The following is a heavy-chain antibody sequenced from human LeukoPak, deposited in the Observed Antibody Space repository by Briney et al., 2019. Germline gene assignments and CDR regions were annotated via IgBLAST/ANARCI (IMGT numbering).Heavy chain of an antibody. D-gene: IGHD5-18*01. CDR2: IYYSGST. CDR3: ARGYTGMVIDY. J-gene: IGHJ4*02. CDR1: GGSISSSSYY. Sequence: SETLSLTCTVSGGSISSSSYYWGWIRQPPGKGLEWIGSIYYSGSTYYNPSLKSRVTISVDTSKNQFSLKLSSVTAADTAVYYCARGYTGMVIDYWGQGTPVTVSS. V-gene: IGHV4-39*07.